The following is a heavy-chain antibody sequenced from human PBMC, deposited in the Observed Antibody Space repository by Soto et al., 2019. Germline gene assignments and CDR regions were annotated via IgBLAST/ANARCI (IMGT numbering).Heavy chain of an antibody. CDR3: AREGYSYGYDYYYYGMDV. CDR2: ISAYNSNT. CDR1: GYTFTSYG. D-gene: IGHD5-18*01. Sequence: ASVKVSCKASGYTFTSYGISWVRQAPGQGLEWMGWISAYNSNTNYAQKLQGRVTMTTDTSTSTAYMELRSLRSDDTAVYYCAREGYSYGYDYYYYGMDVWGQGTTVTVSS. J-gene: IGHJ6*02. V-gene: IGHV1-18*01.